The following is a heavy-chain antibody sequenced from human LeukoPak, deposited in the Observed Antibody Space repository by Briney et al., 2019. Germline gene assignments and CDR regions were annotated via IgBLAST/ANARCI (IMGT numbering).Heavy chain of an antibody. CDR2: IYVSGST. J-gene: IGHJ1*01. CDR3: ARDVRIPAVGEYFQH. Sequence: SETLSLTCTVSGGSTTSYYWSWIRQPAGKGLEWIGRIYVSGSTTYNPSLKSRVTISLDTSKNQFSLKLSSVTAADTAVYYCARDVRIPAVGEYFQHWGQGTLVTVSS. V-gene: IGHV4-4*07. D-gene: IGHD1-26*01. CDR1: GGSTTSYY.